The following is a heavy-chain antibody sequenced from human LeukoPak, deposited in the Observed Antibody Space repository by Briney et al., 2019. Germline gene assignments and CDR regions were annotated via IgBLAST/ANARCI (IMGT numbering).Heavy chain of an antibody. D-gene: IGHD6-6*01. V-gene: IGHV3-48*03. J-gene: IGHJ4*02. CDR1: GFIFSRYE. Sequence: PGGSLRLFCAASGFIFSRYEMHCVRQATGEGVEWVSYISSSGSTIYYADSVKGRFTISRDNAKNPLYLQMNSLRAEDTAVYYCARSDSSSGYWGQGTLVTVSS. CDR3: ARSDSSSGY. CDR2: ISSSGSTI.